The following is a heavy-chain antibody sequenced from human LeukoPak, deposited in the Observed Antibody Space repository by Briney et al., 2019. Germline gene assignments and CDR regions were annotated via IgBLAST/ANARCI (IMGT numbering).Heavy chain of an antibody. Sequence: ASVKVSCKASGYTFTSYGISWVRQAPGQGLEWMGWISAYNGNTNYAQQLQGRVTMTTDTSTSTAYMELRSLRSDDTSVYYCSRDKADLLYAPDYWGQGTLVTVSS. V-gene: IGHV1-18*01. J-gene: IGHJ4*02. CDR2: ISAYNGNT. CDR1: GYTFTSYG. CDR3: SRDKADLLYAPDY. D-gene: IGHD2-2*01.